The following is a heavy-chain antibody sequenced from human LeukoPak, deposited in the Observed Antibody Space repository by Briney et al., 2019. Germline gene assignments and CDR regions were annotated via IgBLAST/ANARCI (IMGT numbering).Heavy chain of an antibody. CDR1: GFTFSDYS. J-gene: IGHJ4*02. CDR2: ISSGGGAT. D-gene: IGHD2-15*01. V-gene: IGHV3-48*02. CDR3: ARVCSAGSSGGDY. Sequence: QPGGSLRLSCAASGFTFSDYSMNWVRQAPEKGLEWISFISSGGGATYYADSVKGRFTISRDNAKNSLYLQMNGLRDEDTADYYCARVCSAGSSGGDYWGQGTLVTVSS.